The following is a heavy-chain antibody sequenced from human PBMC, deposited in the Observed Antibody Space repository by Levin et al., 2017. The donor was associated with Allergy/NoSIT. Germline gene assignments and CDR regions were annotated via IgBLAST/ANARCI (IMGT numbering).Heavy chain of an antibody. Sequence: KASETLSLTCTVSNGSISSSYWSWIRQPPGKGLEWIGYIYYNGKTNYNPSLKSRVAMSVDTSKNQFSLNLTSVTAADTAVYFCARHVAEPWPPNWFDPWGQGTLVTVSS. V-gene: IGHV4-59*08. CDR2: IYYNGKT. J-gene: IGHJ5*02. CDR1: NGSISSSY. D-gene: IGHD6-19*01. CDR3: ARHVAEPWPPNWFDP.